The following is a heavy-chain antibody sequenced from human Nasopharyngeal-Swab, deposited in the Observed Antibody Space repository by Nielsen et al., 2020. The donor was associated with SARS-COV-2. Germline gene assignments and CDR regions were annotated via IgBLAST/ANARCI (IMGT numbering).Heavy chain of an antibody. CDR3: AKNPPFSDYFDY. V-gene: IGHV3-23*01. Sequence: WIRQPPGKGLEWVSAISGSGGSTYYADSVKGRFTISRDNSKNTLYLQMNSLRAEDTAVYYCAKNPPFSDYFDYWGQGTLVTVSS. CDR2: ISGSGGST. J-gene: IGHJ4*02.